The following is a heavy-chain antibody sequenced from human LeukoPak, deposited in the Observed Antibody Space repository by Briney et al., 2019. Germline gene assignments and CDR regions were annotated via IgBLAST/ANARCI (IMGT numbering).Heavy chain of an antibody. J-gene: IGHJ6*02. V-gene: IGHV1-18*01. CDR2: ISAYNGNT. CDR3: ARVYCSSTSCQYYYYYGMDV. D-gene: IGHD2-2*01. CDR1: GYTFTSYG. Sequence: ASVKVSCKASGYTFTSYGISWVRQAPGQGLEWMGWISAYNGNTNYAQKLQGRVTMTTDTSTSTAYMELRSLRSDDTAVYYCARVYCSSTSCQYYYYYGMDVWGQGTTVTVSS.